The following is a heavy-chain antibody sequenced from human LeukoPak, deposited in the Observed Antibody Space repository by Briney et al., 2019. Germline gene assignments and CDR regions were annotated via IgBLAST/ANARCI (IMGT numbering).Heavy chain of an antibody. CDR2: IYYSGNT. D-gene: IGHD1-26*01. CDR3: ATQIVGAIAFDY. V-gene: IGHV4-39*01. J-gene: IGHJ4*02. Sequence: SETLSLTCTVSGDSISTSNSYWGWIRQPPGKGLEWIGSIYYSGNTYYNASLKSRVTISVDTSKNQFSLKLSSVTAADTAVYYCATQIVGAIAFDYWGQGTLVTVSS. CDR1: GDSISTSNSY.